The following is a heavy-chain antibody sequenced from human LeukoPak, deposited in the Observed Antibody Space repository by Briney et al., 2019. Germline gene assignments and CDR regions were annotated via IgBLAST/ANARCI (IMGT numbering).Heavy chain of an antibody. Sequence: SGTLSLTCAVSGGSISSSDWWSWVRQPPGKGLEWIGETYHSGSTNYNPSLKSRVTISVDKSKNQFSLKLSSVTAADTAVYYCATHRGYSYVLTFDIWGQGTMGTVSS. CDR1: GGSISSSDW. J-gene: IGHJ3*02. CDR2: TYHSGST. CDR3: ATHRGYSYVLTFDI. D-gene: IGHD5-18*01. V-gene: IGHV4-4*02.